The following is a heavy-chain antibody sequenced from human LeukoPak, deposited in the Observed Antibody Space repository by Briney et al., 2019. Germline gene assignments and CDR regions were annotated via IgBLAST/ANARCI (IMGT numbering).Heavy chain of an antibody. J-gene: IGHJ4*02. V-gene: IGHV3-74*01. CDR1: GLTFSDFW. Sequence: PGGSLRLSCAASGLTFSDFWMPWGRQPPGKGLVGVALVKGDGRTTIYADSVKGRFTISRDNAKSTLYLQMNSLRADDSGVYYCATGHSYGYDYWGQGVLVTVSS. D-gene: IGHD5-18*01. CDR2: VKGDGRTT. CDR3: ATGHSYGYDY.